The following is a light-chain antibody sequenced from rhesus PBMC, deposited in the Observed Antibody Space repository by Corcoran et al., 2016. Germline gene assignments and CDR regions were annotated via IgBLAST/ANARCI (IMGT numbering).Light chain of an antibody. CDR2: GAS. Sequence: QVILTQSPATLSLSPGERATLSCRASQSVGSSLAWYQQKPGQAPRLLIYGASSRATGTPDRFSGNGSWTDFTLTIRSLEPEDFAVYYCQKYSSSPFTFGPGTKLDIK. CDR3: QKYSSSPFT. CDR1: QSVGSS. J-gene: IGKJ3*01. V-gene: IGKV3-53*01.